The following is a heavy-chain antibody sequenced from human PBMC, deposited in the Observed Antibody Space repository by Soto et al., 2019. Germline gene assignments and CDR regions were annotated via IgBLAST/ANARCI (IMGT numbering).Heavy chain of an antibody. CDR3: ARRYSGYGDY. CDR1: GGSITSYY. CDR2: IYFSGSA. V-gene: IGHV4-59*08. D-gene: IGHD5-12*01. J-gene: IGHJ4*02. Sequence: QVQLQESGPGLVKPSETLSLTCTVSGGSITSYYWSWIRQPPGKGLEWIGYIYFSGSANYNPSIKSRVIISVDTSKNQFSLKLSSVTAADTAVYYCARRYSGYGDYWGQGTLVTVSS.